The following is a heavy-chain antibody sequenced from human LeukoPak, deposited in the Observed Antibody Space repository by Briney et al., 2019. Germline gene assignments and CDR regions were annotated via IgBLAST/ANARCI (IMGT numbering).Heavy chain of an antibody. Sequence: GGSLRLSCAASGFTFSSYWMSWVRQAPGKGLEWVANIKQDGSEKYYVDSVKGRFTISRDNVKNLLFLQMNSLRVEDTAVYYCARTPGYCSGGNCYRYFQNWGQGTLVTVSS. CDR2: IKQDGSEK. J-gene: IGHJ1*01. V-gene: IGHV3-7*03. D-gene: IGHD2-15*01. CDR1: GFTFSSYW. CDR3: ARTPGYCSGGNCYRYFQN.